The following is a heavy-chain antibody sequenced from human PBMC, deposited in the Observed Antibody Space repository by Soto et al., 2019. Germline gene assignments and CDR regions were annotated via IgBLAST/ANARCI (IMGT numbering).Heavy chain of an antibody. V-gene: IGHV1-18*01. J-gene: IGHJ5*02. CDR1: GYTFNTYG. CDR2: ISAYDGKT. Sequence: ASVKVSCKTSGYTFNTYGINWVRQAPGQGLELMGWISAYDGKTTYAEKFQGRVTLTTDTSTSTAYMELRSLRSDDTAIYYCVRDPHEFWTSYWFDPWGQGTPVTVSS. CDR3: VRDPHEFWTSYWFDP. D-gene: IGHD3-3*01.